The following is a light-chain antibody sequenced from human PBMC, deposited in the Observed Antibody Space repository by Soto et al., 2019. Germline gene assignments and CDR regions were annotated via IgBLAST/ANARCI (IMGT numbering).Light chain of an antibody. J-gene: IGLJ1*01. Sequence: QSALTQPRSVSGSPGQSVTISCTGTSSDVGVSRSVSWYQQHPGKAPKLIISDVTKRPSGVPYRFSGSKSGNTASLTISGLQAADEADYYCCSYEVRFFFGTGTKVTV. CDR2: DVT. V-gene: IGLV2-11*01. CDR1: SSDVGVSRS. CDR3: CSYEVRFF.